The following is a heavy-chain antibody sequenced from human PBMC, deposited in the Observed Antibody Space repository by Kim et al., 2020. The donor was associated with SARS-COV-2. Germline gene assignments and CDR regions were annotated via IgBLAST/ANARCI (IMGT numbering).Heavy chain of an antibody. Sequence: NPSPTSRVTISIDTSKNQFSRELSSVTAADTAVYYCARGPPIGGGDCYSHWGQGTLVTVSS. CDR3: ARGPPIGGGDCYSH. D-gene: IGHD2-21*02. V-gene: IGHV4-30-2*05. J-gene: IGHJ4*02.